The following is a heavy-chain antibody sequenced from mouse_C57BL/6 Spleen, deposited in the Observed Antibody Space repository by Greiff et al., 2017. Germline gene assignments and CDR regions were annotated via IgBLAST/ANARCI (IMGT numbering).Heavy chain of an antibody. CDR1: GFTFSDYY. J-gene: IGHJ3*01. CDR2: INYDGSST. V-gene: IGHV5-16*01. CDR3: ASHDYEGAWFAY. D-gene: IGHD2-4*01. Sequence: EVKLVESEGGLVQPGSSMKLSCTASGFTFSDYYMAWVRQVPEKGLEWVANINYDGSSTYYLDSLKSRFIISRDNAKNILYLQMSSLKSEDTATYYCASHDYEGAWFAYWGQGTLVTVSA.